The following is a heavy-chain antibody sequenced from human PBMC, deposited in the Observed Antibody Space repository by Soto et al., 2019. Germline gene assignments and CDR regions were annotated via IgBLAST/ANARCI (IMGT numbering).Heavy chain of an antibody. V-gene: IGHV4-30-4*08. CDR3: ARHILVEVGSSWLPNWFDP. Sequence: PSETLSLTCTVSGGSISSGDYYWSWIRQPPGKGLEWIGYIYYSGSTYYNPSLKSRVTISVDTSKNQFSLKLSSVTAADTAVYYCARHILVEVGSSWLPNWFDPWGQGTLVTVSS. J-gene: IGHJ5*02. CDR2: IYYSGST. D-gene: IGHD6-13*01. CDR1: GGSISSGDYY.